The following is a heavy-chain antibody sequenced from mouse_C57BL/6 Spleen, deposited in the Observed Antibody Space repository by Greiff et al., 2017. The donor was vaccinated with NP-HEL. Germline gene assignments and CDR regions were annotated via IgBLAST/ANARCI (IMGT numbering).Heavy chain of an antibody. CDR3: ARGGNGYAMDY. D-gene: IGHD2-1*01. V-gene: IGHV1-80*01. CDR2: IYPGDGDT. CDR1: GYAFSSYW. J-gene: IGHJ4*01. Sequence: VQLQQSGAELVKPGASVKISCKASGYAFSSYWMNWVKQRPGKGLEWIGQIYPGDGDTNYNGKFKGKATLTADKSSSTAYMQLSSLTSEDSAVYCCARGGNGYAMDYWGQGTSVTVSS.